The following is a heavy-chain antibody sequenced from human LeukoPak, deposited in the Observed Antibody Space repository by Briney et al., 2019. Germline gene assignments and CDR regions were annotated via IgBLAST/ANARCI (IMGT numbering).Heavy chain of an antibody. CDR3: AKDRDIVGAYDTFDI. J-gene: IGHJ3*02. Sequence: GGSLRLSCAASGFTFSSYGMSWVRQAPGKGLERLSVISGSGGSTYYGDSVKGRFTISRDNSKNTLYLQMNSLRAEDTAVYYCAKDRDIVGAYDTFDIWGQGTMVTVSS. V-gene: IGHV3-23*01. D-gene: IGHD1-26*01. CDR1: GFTFSSYG. CDR2: ISGSGGST.